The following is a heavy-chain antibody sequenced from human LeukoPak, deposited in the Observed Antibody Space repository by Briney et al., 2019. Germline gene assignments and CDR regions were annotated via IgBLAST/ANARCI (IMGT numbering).Heavy chain of an antibody. D-gene: IGHD4-23*01. CDR1: GFTFSSYE. Sequence: GGSLRLSCSASGFTFSSYEMNWVRQAPGKGLEWVSYISSSGSTIHYADSVKGRFTISRDNAKNSLYLQMNSLRAEDTAVYYCAVDYGGRSGAFDIWGQGTMVTVSS. CDR2: ISSSGSTI. CDR3: AVDYGGRSGAFDI. V-gene: IGHV3-48*03. J-gene: IGHJ3*02.